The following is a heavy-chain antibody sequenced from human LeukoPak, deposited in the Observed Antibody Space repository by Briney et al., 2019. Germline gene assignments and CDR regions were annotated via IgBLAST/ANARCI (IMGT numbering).Heavy chain of an antibody. J-gene: IGHJ4*02. V-gene: IGHV1-24*01. CDR2: FDPEDGET. CDR1: GYTLTELS. CDR3: ATWSSLGELSTFDY. Sequence: ASVKVSCKVSGYTLTELSMHWVRQVPGKGLEWMGGFDPEDGETIYAQKFQGRVTMTEDTSTDTAYMELSSLRSEDTAVYYCATWSSLGELSTFDYWGQGTLVTVSS. D-gene: IGHD3-16*02.